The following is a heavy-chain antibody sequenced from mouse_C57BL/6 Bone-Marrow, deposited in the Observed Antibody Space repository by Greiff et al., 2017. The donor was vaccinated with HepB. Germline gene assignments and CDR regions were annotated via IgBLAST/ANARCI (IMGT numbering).Heavy chain of an antibody. CDR2: INPNYGTT. J-gene: IGHJ2*01. Sequence: EVKLHESGPELVKPGAFVKIFCQAFGYSFPYYNMNWVKQSNGKSLEWIGVINPNYGTTCYNQKFKGKATLTVDQSSSTAYMQLNSLTSEDSAVYYCARGGTAQDYWGQGTTLTVSS. D-gene: IGHD3-2*02. V-gene: IGHV1-39*01. CDR1: GYSFPYYN. CDR3: ARGGTAQDY.